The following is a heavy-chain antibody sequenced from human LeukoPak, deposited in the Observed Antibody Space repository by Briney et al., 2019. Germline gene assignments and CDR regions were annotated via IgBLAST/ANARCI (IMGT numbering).Heavy chain of an antibody. CDR3: AKDQPRTKDDAFDT. D-gene: IGHD2-8*01. CDR2: MNPNSGNT. J-gene: IGHJ3*02. Sequence: ASVKVSCKASGYTFTSYDINWVRQATGQGLEWMGWMNPNSGNTGYAQKFQGRVTMTRNTSISTAYMELNSLRAEDTAVYYCAKDQPRTKDDAFDTWGQGTMVTVSS. CDR1: GYTFTSYD. V-gene: IGHV1-8*01.